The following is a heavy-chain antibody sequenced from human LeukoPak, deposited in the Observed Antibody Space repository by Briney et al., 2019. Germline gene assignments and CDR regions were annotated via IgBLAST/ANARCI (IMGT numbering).Heavy chain of an antibody. CDR1: GFTLRSHG. CDR3: ARDDSDSESYWRD. V-gene: IGHV3-33*01. J-gene: IGHJ4*02. D-gene: IGHD1-26*01. CDR2: IWYDGSNK. Sequence: GRSLRLSCAASGFTLRSHGMHWVRQAPGKGLEWVAVIWYDGSNKAYADSVKGRFTISRDNSKNTLYLQMISLRAEDTAVYFCARDDSDSESYWRDWGQGTLVTLSS.